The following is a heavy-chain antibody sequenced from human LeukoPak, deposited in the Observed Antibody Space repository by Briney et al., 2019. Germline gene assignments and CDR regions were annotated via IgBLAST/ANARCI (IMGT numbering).Heavy chain of an antibody. D-gene: IGHD6-19*01. J-gene: IGHJ6*03. V-gene: IGHV1-69*04. CDR1: GCTFSSYA. Sequence: GSSVKVSCKASGCTFSSYAISWVRQAPGQPLEWMGRIMPILFIGNYAQKFQRRVTITADKSTSTAYMELSSLRSEDTAVYYCARVSIAVAGTVVGDWPGTEPYYYYYMDVWGKGTTVTVSS. CDR3: ARVSIAVAGTVVGDWPGTEPYYYYYMDV. CDR2: IMPILFIG.